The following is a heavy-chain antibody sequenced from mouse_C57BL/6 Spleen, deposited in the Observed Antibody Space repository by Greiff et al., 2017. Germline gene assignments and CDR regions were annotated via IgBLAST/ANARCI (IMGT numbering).Heavy chain of an antibody. D-gene: IGHD1-1*01. CDR3: ARGEGITTVGWYFDV. Sequence: EVQGVESGGGLVKPGGSLKLSCAASGFTFSSYAMSWVRQTPEKRLEWVATISDGGSYTYYPHNVKGRFTLSRDNAKNNLYLQMRQLKSEDTAMYYCARGEGITTVGWYFDVWGTGTTVTVSS. CDR2: ISDGGSYT. J-gene: IGHJ1*03. V-gene: IGHV5-4*01. CDR1: GFTFSSYA.